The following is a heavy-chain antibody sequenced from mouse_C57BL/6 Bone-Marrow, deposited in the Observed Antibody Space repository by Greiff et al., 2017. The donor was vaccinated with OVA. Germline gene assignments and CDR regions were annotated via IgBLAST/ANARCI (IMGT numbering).Heavy chain of an antibody. Sequence: QVQLQQPGAELVMPGASVKLSCKASGYTFTSYWMHWVKQRPGQGLEWIGEIDPSDSYTNYNQKFKGKSTLTVDKSSSTAYMQLSSLTSEDSAVYYCARWGVVREYFEVWGTGTTVTVSS. CDR1: GYTFTSYW. CDR3: ARWGVVREYFEV. V-gene: IGHV1-69*01. J-gene: IGHJ1*03. D-gene: IGHD1-1*01. CDR2: IDPSDSYT.